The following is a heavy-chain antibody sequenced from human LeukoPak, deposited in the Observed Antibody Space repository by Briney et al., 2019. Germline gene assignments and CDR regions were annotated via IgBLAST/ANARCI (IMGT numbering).Heavy chain of an antibody. D-gene: IGHD3-22*01. Sequence: SVKVSCKASGYSFTSYGISWVRQAPGQGLEWMGGIIPIFATANYAQKFQGRVTITADESTSTAYMELSSLRSEDTAVYYCARGPITTRSHFDYWGQGTLVTVSS. CDR1: GYSFTSYG. CDR3: ARGPITTRSHFDY. J-gene: IGHJ4*02. V-gene: IGHV1-69*13. CDR2: IIPIFATA.